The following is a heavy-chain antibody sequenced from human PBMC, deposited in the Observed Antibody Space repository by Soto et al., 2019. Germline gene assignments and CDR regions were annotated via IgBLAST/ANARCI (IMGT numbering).Heavy chain of an antibody. V-gene: IGHV1-69*06. J-gene: IGHJ6*02. D-gene: IGHD3-3*01. CDR2: IIPIFGTA. Sequence: SVKVSCKASGGTFSSYAISWVRQAPGQGLEWMGGIIPIFGTANYAQKFQGRVTITADKSTSTAYMELSSLRSEDTAVYYCARARYDFWSGYEVAVADGMDVWGQGTTVTVSS. CDR3: ARARYDFWSGYEVAVADGMDV. CDR1: GGTFSSYA.